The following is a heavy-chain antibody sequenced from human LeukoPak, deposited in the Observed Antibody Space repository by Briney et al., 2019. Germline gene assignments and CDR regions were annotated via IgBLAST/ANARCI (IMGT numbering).Heavy chain of an antibody. J-gene: IGHJ5*02. CDR2: IYSSGST. D-gene: IGHD4-11*01. CDR1: GGSISSYY. V-gene: IGHV4-4*07. CDR3: ARRGYSNYVPRGWFDP. Sequence: SETLSLTCTVSGGSISSYYWSWIRQPAGKGLEWIGRIYSSGSTNYNPSLKSRVTMSVDTSKNQFSLKLSSVTAADTAVYYCARRGYSNYVPRGWFDPWGQGTPVTVSS.